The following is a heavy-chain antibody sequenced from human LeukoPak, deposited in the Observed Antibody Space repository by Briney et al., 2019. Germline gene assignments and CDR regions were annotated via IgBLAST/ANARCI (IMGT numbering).Heavy chain of an antibody. V-gene: IGHV3-74*01. CDR3: ARVGTGSWYFDL. Sequence: GFLRLSCAASGFTVSNYWMHWVRQAPGKGLVWVSRINPDGGRISYADSVQGRFTISRDNAKNTVYLQMNSLRAEDTAVYYCARVGTGSWYFDLWGRGTPVTFSS. CDR2: INPDGGRI. D-gene: IGHD3-10*01. J-gene: IGHJ2*01. CDR1: GFTVSNYW.